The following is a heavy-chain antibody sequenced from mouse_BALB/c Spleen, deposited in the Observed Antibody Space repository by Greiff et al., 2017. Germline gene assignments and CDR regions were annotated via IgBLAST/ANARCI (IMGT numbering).Heavy chain of an antibody. V-gene: IGHV5-17*02. CDR3: ASGMGGNYYAMDY. J-gene: IGHJ4*01. CDR1: GFTFSSFG. Sequence: EVMLVESGGGLVQPGGSRKLSCAASGFTFSSFGMHWVRQAPEKGLEWVAYISSGSSTIYYTDTVKGRFTISRDNPKNTLFLQMTSLRSEDTAMYYCASGMGGNYYAMDYWGQGTSVTVSS. D-gene: IGHD1-1*02. CDR2: ISSGSSTI.